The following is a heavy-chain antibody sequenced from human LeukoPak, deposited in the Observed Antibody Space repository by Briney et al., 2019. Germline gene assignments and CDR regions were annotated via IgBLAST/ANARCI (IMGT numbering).Heavy chain of an antibody. CDR1: GGSLSRNY. CDR3: ARLKYYYDSSGYRAEYFQH. D-gene: IGHD3-22*01. CDR2: IYYSGST. J-gene: IGHJ1*01. Sequence: PSETLSLTCTVPGGSLSRNYWSSIPQPPGEGLEWSGHIYYSGSTKYNTSIPCRVNISVSTTKNKFSLMLRCVTAGDTAVYYCARLKYYYDSSGYRAEYFQHWGQGTLVTVSS. V-gene: IGHV4-59*01.